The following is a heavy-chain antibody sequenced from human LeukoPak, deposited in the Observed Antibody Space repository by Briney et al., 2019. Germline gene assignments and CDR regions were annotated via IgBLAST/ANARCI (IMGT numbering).Heavy chain of an antibody. J-gene: IGHJ3*02. V-gene: IGHV4-59*01. CDR2: IYYSGST. Sequence: SETLSLTCTVSGGSTSSYYWSWIRQPPGKGLEWIGYIYYSGSTNYNPSLKSRVTISVDTSKNQFSLKLSSVTAADTAVYYCARRYDWPSDAFDIWGQGTMVTVSS. CDR3: ARRYDWPSDAFDI. D-gene: IGHD1-20*01. CDR1: GGSTSSYY.